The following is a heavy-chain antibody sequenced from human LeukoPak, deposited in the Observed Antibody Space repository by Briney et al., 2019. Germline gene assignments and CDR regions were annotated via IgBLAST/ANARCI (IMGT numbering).Heavy chain of an antibody. J-gene: IGHJ4*02. CDR3: AALTDKWGFDY. CDR2: INHSGST. Sequence: SENLSLTCAVYGGSFSGYYWSWIRQPPGKGLEWIGEINHSGSTDYNPSLKSRVTISVDTSKNQFSLKLSSVTAADTAVYYCAALTDKWGFDYWGQGTLVTVSS. CDR1: GGSFSGYY. D-gene: IGHD2-8*01. V-gene: IGHV4-34*01.